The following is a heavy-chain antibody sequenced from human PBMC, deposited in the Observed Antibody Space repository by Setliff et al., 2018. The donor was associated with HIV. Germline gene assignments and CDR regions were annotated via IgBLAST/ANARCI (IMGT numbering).Heavy chain of an antibody. CDR1: GGSISSGGYY. Sequence: SETLSLTCTVSGGSISSGGYYWSWIRQHPGKGLEWIGHISYSGTTNYNPSLKSRVTISVDTSKNQFSLKLNSVTAADAAVYYCACRYYDLWSNYYTGIPYWGQGTLVTVSS. CDR3: ACRYYDLWSNYYTGIPY. CDR2: ISYSGTT. D-gene: IGHD3-3*01. V-gene: IGHV4-61*08. J-gene: IGHJ4*02.